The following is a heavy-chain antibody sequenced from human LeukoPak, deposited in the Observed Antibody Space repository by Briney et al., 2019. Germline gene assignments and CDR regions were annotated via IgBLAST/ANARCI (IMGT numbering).Heavy chain of an antibody. V-gene: IGHV4-59*08. CDR1: GGSISSYY. CDR2: IYYSGST. D-gene: IGHD6-13*01. Sequence: SETLSLTCTVSGGSISSYYWSWIRQPPGKGLEWIGYIYYSGSTNYNPSLKSRVTISVDTSKNQFSLKLSSVTAADTAVYYCAGGYTYYYMDVWGKGTTVTVSS. CDR3: AGGYTYYYMDV. J-gene: IGHJ6*03.